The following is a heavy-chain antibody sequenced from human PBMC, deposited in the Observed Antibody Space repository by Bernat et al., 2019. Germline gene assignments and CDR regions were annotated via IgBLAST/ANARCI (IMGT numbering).Heavy chain of an antibody. J-gene: IGHJ4*02. CDR3: AKGLASSWPGSDC. D-gene: IGHD6-13*01. CDR1: GFTFSTYA. Sequence: EVQLLESGGGLVQPGGSLRLFCTASGFTFSTYAMTWVRQAPGKGLEWVSTITDRGGGPYYADSVKGRFTISRDNSNSTLYLQMNSLRAEDTALYYCAKGLASSWPGSDCWGQGTLVTVSS. CDR2: ITDRGGGP. V-gene: IGHV3-23*01.